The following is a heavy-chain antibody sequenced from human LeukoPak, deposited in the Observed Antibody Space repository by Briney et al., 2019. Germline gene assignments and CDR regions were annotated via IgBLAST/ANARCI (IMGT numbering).Heavy chain of an antibody. CDR1: GFTFNIYW. J-gene: IGHJ4*02. CDR3: ARYNSAWKTDDY. Sequence: GGSLILPCAASGFTFNIYWMTRVRQAPGKGLEWVGDIKQDGSDKYYAGSVKGRFTISRDNAKNSLYLQMNGLRAEDTAVYFCARYNSAWKTDDYRGQGTLVTVSS. D-gene: IGHD6-19*01. V-gene: IGHV3-7*03. CDR2: IKQDGSDK.